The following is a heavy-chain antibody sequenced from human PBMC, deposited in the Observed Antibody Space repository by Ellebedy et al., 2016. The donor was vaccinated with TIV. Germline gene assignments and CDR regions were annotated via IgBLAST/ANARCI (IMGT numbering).Heavy chain of an antibody. J-gene: IGHJ5*02. V-gene: IGHV4-59*01. Sequence: MPSETLSLTCTVSGGSTSTYYWTWIRQPPGKGLEWIGNVYYSGSPNYNPSLKSRVTISLDTSKKQFSLKLDPVTAADTAVYYCARGFLSKWLDPWGRGILVTVAS. CDR2: VYYSGSP. CDR1: GGSTSTYY. CDR3: ARGFLSKWLDP.